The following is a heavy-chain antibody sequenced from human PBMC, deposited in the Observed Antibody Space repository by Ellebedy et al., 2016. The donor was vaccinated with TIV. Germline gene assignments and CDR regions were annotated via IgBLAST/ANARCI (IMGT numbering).Heavy chain of an antibody. Sequence: GESLKISCAASGFTFTTFWMSWVRQAPGKGLEWVGNINQDGSEKCYGDSVKGRFTNSRDNAKNSLYLQMNSLRAEDTAVYYCARENWYNDYWGQGTLVTVSS. V-gene: IGHV3-7*04. CDR1: GFTFTTFW. CDR2: INQDGSEK. CDR3: ARENWYNDY. D-gene: IGHD1/OR15-1a*01. J-gene: IGHJ4*02.